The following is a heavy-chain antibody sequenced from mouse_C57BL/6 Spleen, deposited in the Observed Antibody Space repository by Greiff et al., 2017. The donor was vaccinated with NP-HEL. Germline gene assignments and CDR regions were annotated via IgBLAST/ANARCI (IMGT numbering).Heavy chain of an antibody. D-gene: IGHD2-4*01. CDR3: ARYIPDFFDAMDY. V-gene: IGHV7-3*01. Sequence: EVKLVESGGGLVQPGGSLSLSCAASGFTFTDYYMSWVRQPPGKALEWLGFIRNKANGYTTEYSASVKGRFTISRDNSQSILYLQMNALRAEDSATYYCARYIPDFFDAMDYWGQGTSVTVSS. CDR2: IRNKANGYTT. CDR1: GFTFTDYY. J-gene: IGHJ4*01.